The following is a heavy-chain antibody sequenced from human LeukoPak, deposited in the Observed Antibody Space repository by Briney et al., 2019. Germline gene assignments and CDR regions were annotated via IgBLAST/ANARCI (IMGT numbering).Heavy chain of an antibody. CDR2: ISGSGGST. J-gene: IGHJ4*02. Sequence: GGSLRLSCAASGFTFSSYAMSWVRQAPGKGLEWVSAISGSGGSTYYADSVKGRFTISRDNSKNTLYLQMSSLRAEDTAVYYCAKEPYSSGYYYSLDYWGQGTLVTVSS. D-gene: IGHD3-22*01. CDR1: GFTFSSYA. V-gene: IGHV3-23*01. CDR3: AKEPYSSGYYYSLDY.